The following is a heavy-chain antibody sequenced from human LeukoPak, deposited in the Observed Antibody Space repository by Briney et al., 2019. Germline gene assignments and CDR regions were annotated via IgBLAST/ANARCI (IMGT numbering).Heavy chain of an antibody. CDR3: ARAKQWRVGCAFDI. Sequence: ASVKVSCKASGYTFTSYGISWVRQAPGQGLEWMGGVSAYNGNTNYAQKLQGRVTMTTDTSTSTAYMELRSLRSDDTAVYYCARAKQWRVGCAFDIWGQGTMVTVSS. CDR1: GYTFTSYG. CDR2: VSAYNGNT. J-gene: IGHJ3*02. V-gene: IGHV1-18*01. D-gene: IGHD6-19*01.